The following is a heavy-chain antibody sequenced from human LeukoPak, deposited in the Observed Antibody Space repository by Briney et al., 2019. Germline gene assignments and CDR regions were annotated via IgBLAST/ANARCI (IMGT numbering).Heavy chain of an antibody. J-gene: IGHJ3*02. CDR3: ARGGAVIVVVGKAFDI. CDR2: IYYSGST. V-gene: IGHV4-39*07. CDR1: GGSISSSSYY. D-gene: IGHD3-22*01. Sequence: KPSETLSLTCTVSGGSISSSSYYWGWIRQPPGKGLEWIGSIYYSGSTYYNPSLKSRVTTSVDTSKNQFSLKLSSVTAADTAVYYCARGGAVIVVVGKAFDIWGQGTMVTVSS.